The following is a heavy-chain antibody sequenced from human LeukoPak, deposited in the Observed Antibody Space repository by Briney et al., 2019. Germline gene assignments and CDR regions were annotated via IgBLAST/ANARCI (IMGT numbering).Heavy chain of an antibody. V-gene: IGHV3-48*04. CDR3: ARVLGGVVPAARGYMDV. Sequence: GGSLRLSCAASGFTFSSYSMNWVRQAPGKGLEWVSYISSSSSTIYYADSVKGRFTISRDNAKNSLCLQMNSLRAEDTAVYYCARVLGGVVPAARGYMDVWGKGTTVTVSS. CDR2: ISSSSSTI. J-gene: IGHJ6*03. CDR1: GFTFSSYS. D-gene: IGHD2-2*01.